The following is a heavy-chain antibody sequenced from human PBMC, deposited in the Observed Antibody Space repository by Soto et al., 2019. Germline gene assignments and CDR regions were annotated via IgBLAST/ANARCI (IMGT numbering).Heavy chain of an antibody. D-gene: IGHD5-12*01. Sequence: ASEKVSWKAAGYAFTRSGISWVRQAPGQGLEWMGWISTYNGDTNYAQTFQGRVTMTTDTSTSTVHMEVRSLRSDDTAVYYCAREGVAPYYYYGMDVWGQGTPVTVSS. J-gene: IGHJ6*02. CDR3: AREGVAPYYYYGMDV. V-gene: IGHV1-18*01. CDR2: ISTYNGDT. CDR1: GYAFTRSG.